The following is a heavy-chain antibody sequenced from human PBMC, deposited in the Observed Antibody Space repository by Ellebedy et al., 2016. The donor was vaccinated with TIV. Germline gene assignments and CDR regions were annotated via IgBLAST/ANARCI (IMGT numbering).Heavy chain of an antibody. D-gene: IGHD4-17*01. CDR2: IYYSGST. CDR1: GGSTSSGDYY. CDR3: ARFFGYGDYEDFDY. J-gene: IGHJ4*02. Sequence: LRLXXTVSGGSTSSGDYYWSWIRQPPGKGLEWIGYIYYSGSTYYNPSLKSRVTISVDTSKNQFSLKLSSVTAADTAVYYCARFFGYGDYEDFDYWGQGTLVTVSS. V-gene: IGHV4-30-4*01.